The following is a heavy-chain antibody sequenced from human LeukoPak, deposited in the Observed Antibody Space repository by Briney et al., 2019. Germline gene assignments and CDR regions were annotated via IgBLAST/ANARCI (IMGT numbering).Heavy chain of an antibody. Sequence: GGSLRLSCAASGFTLGTSAMSWVRQTPGQGLEWVSAISGSGDYTYYADSVKGRFTISRDNVRNTLYLQMSSLRAEDSAVYYCARDFDGPRASDYWGQGISVTVSS. CDR3: ARDFDGPRASDY. CDR2: ISGSGDYT. CDR1: GFTLGTSA. D-gene: IGHD4-17*01. V-gene: IGHV3-23*01. J-gene: IGHJ4*02.